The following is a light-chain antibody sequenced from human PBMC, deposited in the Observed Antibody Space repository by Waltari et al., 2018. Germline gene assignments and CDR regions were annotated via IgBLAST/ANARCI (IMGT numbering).Light chain of an antibody. Sequence: SYELTQPPSVSVSPGQTATITCSGDLLPKQFAYWYQQRPGQAPVLLIYKDTERASGIPGRFSGATAGTTVTLTIAGVQAEDEADYFCQSVDVTALPFGGGTRLTVL. CDR1: LLPKQF. V-gene: IGLV3-25*03. CDR2: KDT. CDR3: QSVDVTALP. J-gene: IGLJ2*01.